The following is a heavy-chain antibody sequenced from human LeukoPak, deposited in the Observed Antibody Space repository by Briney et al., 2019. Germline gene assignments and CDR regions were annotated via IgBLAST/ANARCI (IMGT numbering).Heavy chain of an antibody. D-gene: IGHD1-26*01. J-gene: IGHJ5*02. CDR1: GYDFTTYW. V-gene: IGHV5-51*01. CDR3: ARRGRGDWFDP. Sequence: GESLKISCKISGYDFTTYWIGWVRQLPGKGLECMGIIWPGDSDTRYSPSFQGQVTISADKTISTVYLQWSSLKVSDTAIYYCARRGRGDWFDPWGQGTLVTVSS. CDR2: IWPGDSDT.